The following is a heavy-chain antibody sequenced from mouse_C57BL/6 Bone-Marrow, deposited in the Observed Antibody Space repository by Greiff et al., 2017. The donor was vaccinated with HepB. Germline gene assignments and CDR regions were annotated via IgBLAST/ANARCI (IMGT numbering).Heavy chain of an antibody. CDR2: IDPETGGT. J-gene: IGHJ2*01. V-gene: IGHV1-15*01. CDR1: GYTFTDYE. Sequence: VKLVESGAELVRPGASVTLSCKASGYTFTDYEMHWVKQTPVHGLEWIGAIDPETGGTAYKQKFKGKAILTADKSSSTAYMELRSLTSEDSAVYYCTRRGWLLPYSDYWGQGTTLTVSS. D-gene: IGHD2-3*01. CDR3: TRRGWLLPYSDY.